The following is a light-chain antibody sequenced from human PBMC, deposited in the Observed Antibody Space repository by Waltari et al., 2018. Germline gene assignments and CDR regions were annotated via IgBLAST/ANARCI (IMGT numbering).Light chain of an antibody. CDR1: SSTIGCNS. J-gene: IGLJ7*01. Sequence: QSVLTPPPSVSAPPGQRVTISCPGGSSTIGCNSLSWYRQFPGTAPKLLIYENTERPSGIPGRFSGSKSGTSATLDITGLQAGDEADYYCGTWDSSLSGAVFGGGTHLTVL. CDR2: ENT. CDR3: GTWDSSLSGAV. V-gene: IGLV1-51*02.